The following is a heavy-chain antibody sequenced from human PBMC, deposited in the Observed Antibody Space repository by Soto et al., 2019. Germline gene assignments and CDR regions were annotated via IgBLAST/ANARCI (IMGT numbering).Heavy chain of an antibody. CDR2: IYPRGGNI. D-gene: IGHD3-22*01. J-gene: IGHJ6*02. CDR3: ARDLTIVVVTTGGMDV. V-gene: IGHV1-46*01. Sequence: AASVKVSCKASGYSFVNYYINWVRRAPGQGLEWMGIIYPRGGNISYAQKFQGRVSMTSDTAASTVYMELTSLRAEDTAVYYCARDLTIVVVTTGGMDVWGQGTTVTVSS. CDR1: GYSFVNYY.